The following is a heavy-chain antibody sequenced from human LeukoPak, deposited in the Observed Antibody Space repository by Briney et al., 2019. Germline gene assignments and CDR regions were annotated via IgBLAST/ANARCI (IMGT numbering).Heavy chain of an antibody. CDR1: GFTFINYE. J-gene: IGHJ4*02. V-gene: IGHV3-48*03. CDR3: ARMFTNYGLAFDS. D-gene: IGHD2-8*01. Sequence: GGSLRLSCAASGFTFINYEMTWIRQASGKGLEWVSYMSGSGSTIYYADSVKGRFTISRDNAKNSLYLQMNSLRAEDTAVYYCARMFTNYGLAFDSWGQGTLVTVSS. CDR2: MSGSGSTI.